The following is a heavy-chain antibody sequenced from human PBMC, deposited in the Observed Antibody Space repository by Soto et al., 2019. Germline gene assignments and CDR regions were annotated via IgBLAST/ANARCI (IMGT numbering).Heavy chain of an antibody. CDR1: GGTFSSYA. Sequence: QVQLVQSGAEVKKPGSSVKVSCKASGGTFSSYAISWVRQAPGQGLEWMGGIIPIFGTANYAQKFQGRVTITADESTSTAYMELSSLRSEDTAVYYCARLRGPHDFWSGYYTGSLDPWGQGTLVTVSS. V-gene: IGHV1-69*01. CDR2: IIPIFGTA. D-gene: IGHD3-3*01. CDR3: ARLRGPHDFWSGYYTGSLDP. J-gene: IGHJ5*02.